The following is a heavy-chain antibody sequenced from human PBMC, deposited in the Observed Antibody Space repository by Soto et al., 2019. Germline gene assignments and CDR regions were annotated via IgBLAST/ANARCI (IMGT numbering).Heavy chain of an antibody. D-gene: IGHD6-6*01. CDR2: MNPNSGNT. Sequence: ASVKVSCKASGYTFTSYDINWVRQATEQGLEWMGWMNPNSGNTGYAQKFQGRVTMTRNTSISTAYMELSSLRSEDTAVYYCASGPYTSSSGGYYYYYMDVWGKGTTVTVSS. CDR3: ASGPYTSSSGGYYYYYMDV. J-gene: IGHJ6*03. CDR1: GYTFTSYD. V-gene: IGHV1-8*01.